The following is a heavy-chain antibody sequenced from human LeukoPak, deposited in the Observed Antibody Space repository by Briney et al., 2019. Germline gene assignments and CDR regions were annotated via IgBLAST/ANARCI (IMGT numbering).Heavy chain of an antibody. D-gene: IGHD6-19*01. CDR3: ARDQGDASGRFFDY. J-gene: IGHJ4*02. Sequence: GGSLRLSCAASGFTFSHHHIHWVRQAPGKGLGWVTVIALDGSRKICADSVKGRFTISRDNSKNTVSLQMNSLGVEDTAVYYCARDQGDASGRFFDYWGQGARVIVSS. CDR2: IALDGSRK. V-gene: IGHV3-30*03. CDR1: GFTFSHHH.